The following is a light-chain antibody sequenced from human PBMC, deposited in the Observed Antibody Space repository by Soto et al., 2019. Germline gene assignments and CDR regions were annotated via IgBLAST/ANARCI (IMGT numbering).Light chain of an antibody. CDR1: SSNIGAGYD. Sequence: QLVLTQPPSVSGAPGQRVTISYTGSSSNIGAGYDVHWYQQLPGTAPKLLIYGNSNRPSGVPDRFSGSKSGTSASLAITGLQAEDEADYYCQSYDSSLSGSNVFGTGTKLTVL. CDR2: GNS. J-gene: IGLJ1*01. V-gene: IGLV1-40*01. CDR3: QSYDSSLSGSNV.